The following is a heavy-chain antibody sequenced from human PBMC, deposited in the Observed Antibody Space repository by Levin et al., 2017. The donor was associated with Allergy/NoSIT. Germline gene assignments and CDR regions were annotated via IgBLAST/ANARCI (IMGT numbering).Heavy chain of an antibody. CDR3: ARGGTYYYGSGSDTTDAFDS. J-gene: IGHJ3*02. CDR1: GGSFSGYY. V-gene: IGHV4-34*01. Sequence: SQTLSLTCAVYGGSFSGYYWSWIRQPPGKGLEWIGEINHSGSTNYNPSLKSRVTISVDTSKNQFSLKLSSVTAADTAVYYCARGGTYYYGSGSDTTDAFDSWGQGTMVTVSS. D-gene: IGHD3-10*01. CDR2: INHSGST.